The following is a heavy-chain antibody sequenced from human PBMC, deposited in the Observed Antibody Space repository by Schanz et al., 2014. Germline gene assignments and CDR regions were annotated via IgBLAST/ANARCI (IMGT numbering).Heavy chain of an antibody. D-gene: IGHD6-13*01. V-gene: IGHV1-46*03. Sequence: QVHLEQSGPEVKKPGASVKLSCRASGYPFTNYYIHWVRQAPGQGLEWMGIVNPWGGSTSVAQRGHTRVTMTRHTSTSTVYMELSSLRSEYTAVYYCASDNEAAADCDYWGQGTLVTVSS. J-gene: IGHJ4*02. CDR1: GYPFTNYY. CDR3: ASDNEAAADCDY. CDR2: VNPWGGST.